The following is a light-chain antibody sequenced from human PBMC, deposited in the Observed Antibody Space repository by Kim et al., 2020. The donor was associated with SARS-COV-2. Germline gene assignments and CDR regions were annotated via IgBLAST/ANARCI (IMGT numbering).Light chain of an antibody. CDR1: ENMSSSY. V-gene: IGKV3-20*01. J-gene: IGKJ5*01. CDR3: RHYESAPPIT. Sequence: PGVRATLTCRASENMSSSYLAWYQQKHGEGPRILIYGASTRATGIPDRFSGRRCETDFTLTISRREPEDFAVYYYRHYESAPPITFGQGTRLEIK. CDR2: GAS.